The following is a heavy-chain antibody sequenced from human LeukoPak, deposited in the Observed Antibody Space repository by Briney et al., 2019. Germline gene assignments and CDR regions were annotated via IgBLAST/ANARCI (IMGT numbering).Heavy chain of an antibody. Sequence: SVKVSCKASGGTFSSYAIRWVRQAAGQGLEWMGGIIPIFGTANYAQKFQGRVTITTDESTSTAYMELSSLRSEDTAVYYCATLPQGYCSSTSCYTYDYWGQGTLVTVSS. CDR1: GGTFSSYA. CDR3: ATLPQGYCSSTSCYTYDY. V-gene: IGHV1-69*05. CDR2: IIPIFGTA. J-gene: IGHJ4*02. D-gene: IGHD2-2*02.